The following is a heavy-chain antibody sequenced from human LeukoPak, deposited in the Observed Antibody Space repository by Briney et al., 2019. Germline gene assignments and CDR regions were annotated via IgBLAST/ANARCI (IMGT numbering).Heavy chain of an antibody. D-gene: IGHD5-18*01. J-gene: IGHJ6*02. CDR3: ASAGYSYDLYYYYGMDV. V-gene: IGHV1-69*13. Sequence: SVKVSCKASGGTFSSYAISWVRQAPGQGLEWMGGIIPIFGTANYAQKFQGRVTITADESTSTAYMELSSLRSEDTAVYYCASAGYSYDLYYYYGMDVWGQGTTVTVSS. CDR2: IIPIFGTA. CDR1: GGTFSSYA.